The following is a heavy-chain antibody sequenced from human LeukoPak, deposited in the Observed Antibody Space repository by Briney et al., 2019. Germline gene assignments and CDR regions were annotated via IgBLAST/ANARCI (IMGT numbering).Heavy chain of an antibody. Sequence: ASVKVSCKVSGYTLTELSMHWVRQAPGKGLEWMGGFDPEDGETIYAQKFQGRVTMTEDTSTDTAYMELSSLRSEDTAVYYCARGLYYGSGSYFYYYYYGMDVWGQGTTVTVSS. D-gene: IGHD3-10*01. V-gene: IGHV1-24*01. CDR1: GYTLTELS. CDR3: ARGLYYGSGSYFYYYYYGMDV. CDR2: FDPEDGET. J-gene: IGHJ6*02.